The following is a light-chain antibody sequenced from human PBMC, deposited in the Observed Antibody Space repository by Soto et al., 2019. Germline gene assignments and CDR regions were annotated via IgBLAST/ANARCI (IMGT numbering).Light chain of an antibody. J-gene: IGLJ3*02. CDR3: AAGDDSLKGWV. Sequence: QSVLTQPASASRTPGQSVTISCSGSSSNIGSNYVFWYQHLQGTAPKLLIHRNDQRPSGVPDRFYGSVSGTSAYLATSGLGSEDEANFYCAAGDDSLKGWVFGGGTKLTDL. V-gene: IGLV1-47*01. CDR1: SSNIGSNY. CDR2: RND.